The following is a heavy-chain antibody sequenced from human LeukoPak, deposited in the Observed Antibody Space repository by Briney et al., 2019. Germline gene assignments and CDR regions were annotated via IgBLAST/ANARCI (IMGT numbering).Heavy chain of an antibody. CDR3: ARDVAIIITFGLDV. J-gene: IGHJ6*02. CDR2: ISNSGSII. Sequence: GGSLRLSCAASGFTFSDYYMTWIRQAPGKGLEWVSYISNSGSIIYYADSVKGRFTISRDNAKNSLYLQMNSPRAEDTAVYYCARDVAIIITFGLDVWGQGTTVTVSS. D-gene: IGHD3-16*01. CDR1: GFTFSDYY. V-gene: IGHV3-11*01.